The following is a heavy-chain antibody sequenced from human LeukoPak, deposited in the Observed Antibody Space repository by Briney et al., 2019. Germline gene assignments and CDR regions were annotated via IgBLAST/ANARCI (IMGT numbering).Heavy chain of an antibody. CDR1: GGSFSGYY. CDR3: ARRETYYYDSSGYYDAFDI. Sequence: PSETLSLTCAVYGGSFSGYYWSWIRQPPGKGLEWIGEINHSGSTNYNPSLKSRVTISVDTSKNQFSLKLSSVTAADTAVYYCARRETYYYDSSGYYDAFDIWGQGTMVTVSS. D-gene: IGHD3-22*01. J-gene: IGHJ3*02. CDR2: INHSGST. V-gene: IGHV4-34*01.